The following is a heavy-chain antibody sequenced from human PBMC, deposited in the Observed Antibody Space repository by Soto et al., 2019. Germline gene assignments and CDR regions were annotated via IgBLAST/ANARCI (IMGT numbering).Heavy chain of an antibody. D-gene: IGHD3-22*01. CDR2: IYYSGST. J-gene: IGHJ4*02. V-gene: IGHV4-39*01. Sequence: SETLSLTCTVSGGSISSSSYYWGWIRQPPGKGLEWIGSIYYSGSTYYNPSLKSRVTISVDTSKNQFSLKLSSVTAADTAVYYCAKSARHYYGSSGYPPFDYWGQGTLVTVSS. CDR3: AKSARHYYGSSGYPPFDY. CDR1: GGSISSSSYY.